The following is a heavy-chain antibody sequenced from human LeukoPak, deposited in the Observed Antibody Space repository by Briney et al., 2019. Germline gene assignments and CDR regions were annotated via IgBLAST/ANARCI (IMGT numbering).Heavy chain of an antibody. CDR1: GFTFSSYA. CDR2: ISGSGDTT. Sequence: GRSLRLSCAASGFTFSSYAMNWVRQAPGKGLEWVSVISGSGDTTYYADSVKGRFTISRDNSKNTLYLQMNSLRAEDTAVYYCAKDGEGFDYWGQGTLVTVST. J-gene: IGHJ4*02. CDR3: AKDGEGFDY. D-gene: IGHD3-10*01. V-gene: IGHV3-23*01.